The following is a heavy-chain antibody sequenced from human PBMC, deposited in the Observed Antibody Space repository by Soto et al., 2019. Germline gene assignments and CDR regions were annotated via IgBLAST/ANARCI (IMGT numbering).Heavy chain of an antibody. V-gene: IGHV4-30-2*01. Sequence: QLQLQESGSGLVKPSQTLSLTCAVSDGSISSGVCSWSWIRQPPGKGLEWIGYIYHSGSTYYNPSLKSRVTISVDRSKNQFSLKLSSVTAADTAVYYCARWQVVAAQHWGQGTLVTVSS. CDR3: ARWQVVAAQH. J-gene: IGHJ4*02. CDR2: IYHSGST. CDR1: DGSISSGVCS. D-gene: IGHD2-15*01.